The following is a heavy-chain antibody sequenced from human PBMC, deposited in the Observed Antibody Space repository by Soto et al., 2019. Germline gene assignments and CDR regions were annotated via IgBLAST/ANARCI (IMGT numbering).Heavy chain of an antibody. CDR1: QYTFNHFY. CDR2: INTGGGT. V-gene: IGHV1-2*02. Sequence: GAAVQVTCQASQYTFNHFYLRCVRQAPGQRPEWMGWINTGGGTIYAQKFQGRLTMTRDTSTTTAYMELSRLSSDDTAFYYCATSSDWSPLLDYWGQGTLV. J-gene: IGHJ4*02. D-gene: IGHD6-19*01. CDR3: ATSSDWSPLLDY.